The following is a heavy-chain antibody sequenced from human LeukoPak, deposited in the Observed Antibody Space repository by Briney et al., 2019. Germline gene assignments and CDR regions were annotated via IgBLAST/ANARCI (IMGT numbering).Heavy chain of an antibody. D-gene: IGHD3-10*01. CDR1: GGTFSSYA. Sequence: ASVKVSCKASGGTFSSYAISWVRQAPGQGLEWMGGIIPIFGTANYAQKFQGRVTITADESTNTAYMELSSLRSEDTAVYYCARVASYGRVVYYYGMDVWGQGTTVTVSS. V-gene: IGHV1-69*13. J-gene: IGHJ6*02. CDR3: ARVASYGRVVYYYGMDV. CDR2: IIPIFGTA.